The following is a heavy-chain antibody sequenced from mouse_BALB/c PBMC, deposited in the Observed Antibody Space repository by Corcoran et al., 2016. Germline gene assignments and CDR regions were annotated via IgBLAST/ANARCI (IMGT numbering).Heavy chain of an antibody. V-gene: IGHV9-3-1*01. CDR2: INTYTGEP. J-gene: IGHJ4*01. CDR3: ARDPRALDY. CDR1: GYTFTNYG. Sequence: QIQLVQSGPERKKPGETVKISCKASGYTFTNYGMNWVKQAPGKGLKWMGWINTYTGEPTYADDFKGRFAFSLDTSASTAYLQINNLKNEDTATYFYARDPRALDYWGPGTSVTVSS.